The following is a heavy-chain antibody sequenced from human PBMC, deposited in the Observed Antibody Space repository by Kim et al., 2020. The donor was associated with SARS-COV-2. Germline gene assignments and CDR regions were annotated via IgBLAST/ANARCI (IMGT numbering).Heavy chain of an antibody. CDR1: GGTFSSYA. V-gene: IGHV1-69*04. CDR3: ARYPHYYDSSGYRLRGAFDI. D-gene: IGHD3-22*01. CDR2: IIPILGIA. Sequence: SVKVSCKASGGTFSSYAISWVRQAPGQGLEWMGRIIPILGIANYAQKFQGRVTITADKSTSTAYMELSSLRSEDTAVYYCARYPHYYDSSGYRLRGAFDIWGQGTMVTVSS. J-gene: IGHJ3*02.